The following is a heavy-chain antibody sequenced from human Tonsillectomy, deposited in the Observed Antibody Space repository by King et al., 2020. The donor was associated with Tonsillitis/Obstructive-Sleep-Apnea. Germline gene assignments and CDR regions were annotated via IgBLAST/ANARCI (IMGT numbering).Heavy chain of an antibody. V-gene: IGHV4-34*01. Sequence: VQLQQWGAGLLKPSETLSLTCAVYGGSFSGYYWSWIRQPPGKGLEWIGEINHSGSTNYNPSLKSRVTISVDTSKNQFSLKLSSVTAADTAVYYCARAWAYCSSTSCYYYYYMDVWGKGTTVTVSS. CDR1: GGSFSGYY. J-gene: IGHJ6*03. D-gene: IGHD2-2*01. CDR3: ARAWAYCSSTSCYYYYYMDV. CDR2: INHSGST.